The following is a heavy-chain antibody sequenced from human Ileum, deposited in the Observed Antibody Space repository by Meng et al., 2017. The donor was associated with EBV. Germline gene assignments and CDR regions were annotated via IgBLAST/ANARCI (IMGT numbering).Heavy chain of an antibody. V-gene: IGHV4-4*03. J-gene: IGHJ4*02. Sequence: PGLVNPPGTSSLPVTAPGDSISSNSWWNWVRHPPGKGLEWFGDIYHSGDSNYNPSLKSRVTISLDNSNNQFSLTLSSVTAADTAVYYCARDPIPVPGRNFDYWGQGTLVTVSS. CDR3: ARDPIPVPGRNFDY. CDR2: IYHSGDS. CDR1: GDSISSNSW. D-gene: IGHD6-19*01.